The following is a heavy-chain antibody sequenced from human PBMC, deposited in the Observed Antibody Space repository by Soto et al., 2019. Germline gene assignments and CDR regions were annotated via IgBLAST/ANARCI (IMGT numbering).Heavy chain of an antibody. CDR2: IYSGGST. CDR3: ARMGTNYYYYYGMDV. J-gene: IGHJ6*02. D-gene: IGHD7-27*01. CDR1: GFIVSSNY. Sequence: GGSLRLSCAASGFIVSSNYMSWVRQAPGKGLEWVSVIYSGGSTYYADSVKGRFTISRDNSKNTLYLQMNSLRAEDTAVYYCARMGTNYYYYYGMDVWGQGTTVTVSS. V-gene: IGHV3-53*01.